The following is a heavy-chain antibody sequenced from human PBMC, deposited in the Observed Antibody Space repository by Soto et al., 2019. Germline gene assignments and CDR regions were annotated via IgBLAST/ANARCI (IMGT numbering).Heavy chain of an antibody. Sequence: QVQLQESGPGLVKPSETLSLTCTVSGGSISSYYWSWIRQPPGKGLEWIGYIYYSGSTNYNPSLKSRVTISVDTSKNQFSLKLSSVTAADTAVYYCVAPRGSPYAFDIWGQGTMVTVSS. CDR1: GGSISSYY. CDR3: VAPRGSPYAFDI. D-gene: IGHD2-15*01. J-gene: IGHJ3*02. CDR2: IYYSGST. V-gene: IGHV4-59*12.